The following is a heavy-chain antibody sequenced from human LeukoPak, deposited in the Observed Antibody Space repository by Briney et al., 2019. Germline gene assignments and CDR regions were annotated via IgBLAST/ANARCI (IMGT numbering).Heavy chain of an antibody. CDR3: ARESKTYDGAGYYHDS. Sequence: SETLSLTCTVSGGSINNYYWSWIRQPAGKGLEWVGRIYTTGSTDYNPSLESRVSISVDTSKNLFSLHLISVTAADTAVYYCARESKTYDGAGYYHDSWGRGTLVTVSS. J-gene: IGHJ4*02. D-gene: IGHD3-22*01. CDR2: IYTTGST. V-gene: IGHV4-4*07. CDR1: GGSINNYY.